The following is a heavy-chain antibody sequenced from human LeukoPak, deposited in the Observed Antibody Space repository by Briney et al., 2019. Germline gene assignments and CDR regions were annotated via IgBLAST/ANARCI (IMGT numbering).Heavy chain of an antibody. Sequence: SETLSLTCAVYGGSFSGYYWSWIRQPPGKGLEWIGEINHSGSTNYNPSLKSRVTISVDTSKNQFSLKLSSVTAADTAVYYCARKQTNYYDSSGYFDYWGQGTLVAVSS. V-gene: IGHV4-34*01. CDR3: ARKQTNYYDSSGYFDY. CDR1: GGSFSGYY. J-gene: IGHJ4*02. D-gene: IGHD3-22*01. CDR2: INHSGST.